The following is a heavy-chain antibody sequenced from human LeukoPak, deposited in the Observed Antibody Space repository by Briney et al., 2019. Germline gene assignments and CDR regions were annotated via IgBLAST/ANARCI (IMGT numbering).Heavy chain of an antibody. CDR3: ARWHSSSWQKFDC. CDR2: INPSGGST. D-gene: IGHD6-13*01. J-gene: IGHJ4*02. V-gene: IGHV1-46*01. Sequence: EASVKVSFKASGYGFTGYYLQWVRQAPGQGLEWMGIINPSGGSTSYAQKFQGRVTMTSDTSTSTVYMELSSLRSEDTAVYYCARWHSSSWQKFDCWGQGTRVTVSS. CDR1: GYGFTGYY.